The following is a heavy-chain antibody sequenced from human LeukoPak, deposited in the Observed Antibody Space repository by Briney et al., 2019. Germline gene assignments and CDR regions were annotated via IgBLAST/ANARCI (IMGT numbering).Heavy chain of an antibody. CDR1: GGSFSGYY. J-gene: IGHJ1*01. D-gene: IGHD5-24*01. CDR3: ARGRGAKMANQLGDSQH. V-gene: IGHV4-34*01. CDR2: INHSGST. Sequence: SETLSLTCAVYGGSFSGYYWSWIRQPPGKGLEWIGEINHSGSTNYNPSLKSRVTISVDTSKNQFSLKLSSVTAADTAVYYCARGRGAKMANQLGDSQHWGQGTLVTVSS.